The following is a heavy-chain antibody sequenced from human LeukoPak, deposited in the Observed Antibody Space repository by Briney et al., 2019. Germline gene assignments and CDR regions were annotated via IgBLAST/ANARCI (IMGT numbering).Heavy chain of an antibody. CDR2: IFYTGST. CDR3: ARGRLARLPYFDY. V-gene: IGHV4-59*11. J-gene: IGHJ4*02. Sequence: SETLSLTCSVSGGSISSHYWSWIRQPPGKGLEYIGYIFYTGSTDYNASLRSRVTMSIDTSKRQFSLELTSVTAADTAVYYCARGRLARLPYFDYWGQGSLVTVSS. CDR1: GGSISSHY.